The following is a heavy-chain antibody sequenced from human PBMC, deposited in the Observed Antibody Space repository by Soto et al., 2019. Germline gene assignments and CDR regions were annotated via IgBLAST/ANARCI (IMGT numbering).Heavy chain of an antibody. V-gene: IGHV3-74*01. D-gene: IGHD2-21*01. J-gene: IGHJ3*02. CDR2: INSDGSST. CDR1: GFTFSSYW. Sequence: GSLRLSCAASGFTFSSYWMHWVRQAPGKGLVWVSRINSDGSSTSYADSVKGRFTISRDNAKNTLYLQMNSLRAEDTAVYYCARGCGGDCYDAFDIWGQGTMVTVSS. CDR3: ARGCGGDCYDAFDI.